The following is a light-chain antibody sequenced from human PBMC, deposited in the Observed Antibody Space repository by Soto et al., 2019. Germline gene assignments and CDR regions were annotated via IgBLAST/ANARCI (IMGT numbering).Light chain of an antibody. V-gene: IGLV1-47*02. Sequence: QSALTQPPSASGTPGQRVTISCSGSSSNIGSNYVYWYQQLPGTAPKLLIFSNNQRPSGVPDRFSGSKSGTSASLAISGLRSEDEADYYCAAWDDSLSGHVVFGGGTKVIVL. CDR1: SSNIGSNY. CDR3: AAWDDSLSGHVV. J-gene: IGLJ2*01. CDR2: SNN.